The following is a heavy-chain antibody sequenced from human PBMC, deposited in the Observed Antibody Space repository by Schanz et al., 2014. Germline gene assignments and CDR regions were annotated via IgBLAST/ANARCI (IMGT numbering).Heavy chain of an antibody. CDR2: ISPYTGNT. CDR1: GYTFSDYV. Sequence: QVQLVQSGAEVKKPGASVKVSCKTSGYTFSDYVITWVRQAPGQGLEWVVWISPYTGNTHYFDKMEGRVTMTTDTSTSTSYMELTSLRFDDTAVYYCARGYGDSPTDFWGQGTLVTVSA. D-gene: IGHD4-17*01. V-gene: IGHV1-18*01. J-gene: IGHJ4*02. CDR3: ARGYGDSPTDF.